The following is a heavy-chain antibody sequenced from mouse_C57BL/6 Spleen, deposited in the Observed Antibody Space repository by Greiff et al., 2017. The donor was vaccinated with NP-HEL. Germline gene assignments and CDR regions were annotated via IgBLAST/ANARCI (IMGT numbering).Heavy chain of an antibody. CDR3: VREGSYYGSSLTEYFDV. CDR1: GFTFNTYA. J-gene: IGHJ1*03. D-gene: IGHD1-1*01. CDR2: IRSKSSNYAT. Sequence: EVQLQQSGGGLVQPKGSLKLSCAASGFTFNTYAMHWVRQAPGKGLEWVARIRSKSSNYATYYADSVKDRFTISRDDSQSMLYLQMNNLKTEDTAMYYCVREGSYYGSSLTEYFDVWGTGTTVTVSS. V-gene: IGHV10-3*01.